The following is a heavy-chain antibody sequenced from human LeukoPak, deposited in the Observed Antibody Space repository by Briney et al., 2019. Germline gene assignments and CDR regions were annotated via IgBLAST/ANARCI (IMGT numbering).Heavy chain of an antibody. CDR2: INWNGGST. CDR3: ASSCSSTSCYGRDV. D-gene: IGHD2-2*01. V-gene: IGHV3-20*01. Sequence: PGGSLRLSCAASGFTFDDYGMSWVRQARGKGLEWVSGINWNGGSTGYADSVKGRFTISRDNAKNSLYLQMNSLRAEDTALYHCASSCSSTSCYGRDVWGKGTTVTVSS. CDR1: GFTFDDYG. J-gene: IGHJ6*04.